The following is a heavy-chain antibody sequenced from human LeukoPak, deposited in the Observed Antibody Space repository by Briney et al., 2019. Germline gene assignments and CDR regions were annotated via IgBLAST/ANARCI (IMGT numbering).Heavy chain of an antibody. CDR2: IWFDGKNE. J-gene: IGHJ6*02. CDR3: ARDRHCANGVCHSPPGMDV. D-gene: IGHD2-8*01. Sequence: SYXXXWVRQAPGXXLEWXADIWFDGKNEHFADSVKGRFTISRDNSKNTMYLQINSLRAEDTAVYYCARDRHCANGVCHSPPGMDVWGQGTTVTVSS. V-gene: IGHV3-33*01. CDR1: SYX.